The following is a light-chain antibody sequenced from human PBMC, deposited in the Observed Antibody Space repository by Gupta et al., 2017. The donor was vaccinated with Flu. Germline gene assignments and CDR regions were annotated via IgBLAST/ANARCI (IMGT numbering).Light chain of an antibody. J-gene: IGKJ1*01. Sequence: EIVLTHSPDFQSVTPKEKVTITCRASQRIGSSLHWYQQKPDQSPKLLIKYASQYCSGVPSRFSGSGPATDFTLTINGLEAEDAATYYCQQRSSLPPTFGQGTKVEIK. CDR2: YAS. V-gene: IGKV6-21*01. CDR1: QRIGSS. CDR3: QQRSSLPPT.